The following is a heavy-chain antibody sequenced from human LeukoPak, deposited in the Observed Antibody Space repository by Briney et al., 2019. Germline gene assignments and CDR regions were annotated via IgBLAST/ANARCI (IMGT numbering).Heavy chain of an antibody. J-gene: IGHJ5*02. Sequence: SETLSLTCAVYGGSFSGYYWSWIRQPPGKGLEWIGYIYYSGSTNYNPSLKSRVTISVDTSKNQFSLKLSSVTAADTAVYYCARCPSSNWFDPWGQGTLVTVSS. V-gene: IGHV4-59*01. D-gene: IGHD3-10*01. CDR2: IYYSGST. CDR3: ARCPSSNWFDP. CDR1: GGSFSGYY.